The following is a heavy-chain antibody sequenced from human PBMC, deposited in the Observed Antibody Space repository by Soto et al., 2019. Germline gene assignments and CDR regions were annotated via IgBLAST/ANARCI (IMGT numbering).Heavy chain of an antibody. CDR1: GGYISSSSYY. Sequence: PSETLSLTCSVSGGYISSSSYYWGWIRKPPGKGLEWIGSIYYSGSTYYNPSLKSRVTISVDTSKNQFSLKLSSVTAADTAVYYCARRGYGDEGFDYWGQGTLVTVSS. CDR3: ARRGYGDEGFDY. J-gene: IGHJ4*02. CDR2: IYYSGST. V-gene: IGHV4-39*01. D-gene: IGHD4-17*01.